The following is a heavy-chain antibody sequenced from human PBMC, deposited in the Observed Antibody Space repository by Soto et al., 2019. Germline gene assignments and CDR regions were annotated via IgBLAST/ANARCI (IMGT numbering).Heavy chain of an antibody. Sequence: SETLSVTCTVSGGSISSESYFWGWVRQPSGKGLEWVGTISYSGSPFFNPSLKGRATLSVDTSKNQFSLRLSAVTAADSAVYFCAALLGHCSGGTCFFRWFDPWGQGSLVTVSS. V-gene: IGHV4-39*01. CDR2: ISYSGSP. CDR1: GGSISSESYF. J-gene: IGHJ5*02. CDR3: AALLGHCSGGTCFFRWFDP. D-gene: IGHD2-15*01.